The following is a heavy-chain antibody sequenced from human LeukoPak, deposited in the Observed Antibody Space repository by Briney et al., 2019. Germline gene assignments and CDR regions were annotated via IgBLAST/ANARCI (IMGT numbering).Heavy chain of an antibody. V-gene: IGHV4-38-2*01. CDR2: IYHGGST. CDR1: GYSISSGCY. Sequence: PSETLSLTCAVSGYSISSGCYWGWIRQPPGKGLEWTGSIYHGGSTYYNPSLKSRVTISVDTSKNQFSLKLSSVTAADTAVYYCARAYSGSYPYYFDYWGQGTLVTVSS. CDR3: ARAYSGSYPYYFDY. D-gene: IGHD1-26*01. J-gene: IGHJ4*02.